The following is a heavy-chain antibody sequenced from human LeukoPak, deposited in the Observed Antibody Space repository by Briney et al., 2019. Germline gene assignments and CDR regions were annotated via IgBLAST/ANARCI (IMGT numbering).Heavy chain of an antibody. D-gene: IGHD3-3*01. V-gene: IGHV3-21*01. J-gene: IGHJ6*02. Sequence: GGSLRLSCAASGFTFSSYSMNWVRQAPGKGLEWVSSISSISSYIYYAESVKGGFTISRDNAKNSMYLQMNSLRAEDTAVYYCARDFGYDFWSGYLYYYYGMDVWGQGTTVTVSS. CDR3: ARDFGYDFWSGYLYYYYGMDV. CDR2: ISSISSYI. CDR1: GFTFSSYS.